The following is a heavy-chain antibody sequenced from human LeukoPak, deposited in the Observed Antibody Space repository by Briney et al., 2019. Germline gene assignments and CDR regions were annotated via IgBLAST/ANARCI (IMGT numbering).Heavy chain of an antibody. J-gene: IGHJ3*02. D-gene: IGHD5-18*01. CDR2: ISYGGSNK. Sequence: GGSLRLSCAASGFTFSSYAMHWVRQAPGKGLEWVAVISYGGSNKYYADSVKGRFTISRDNSKNTLYLQMNSLRAEDTAVYYCARDTHSGYSYGSAFDIWGQGTMVTVSS. CDR1: GFTFSSYA. V-gene: IGHV3-30-3*01. CDR3: ARDTHSGYSYGSAFDI.